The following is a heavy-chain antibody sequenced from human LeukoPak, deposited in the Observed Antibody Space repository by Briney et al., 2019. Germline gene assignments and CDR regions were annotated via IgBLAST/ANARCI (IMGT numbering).Heavy chain of an antibody. V-gene: IGHV3-30*04. D-gene: IGHD2-15*01. CDR2: TSYDGTNK. CDR3: ARDWLLGRPGYSGFDY. Sequence: GGSLRLSCAASGFTFSTYEMNWVRQAPGKGLEWVAVTSYDGTNKYYADSVKGRFTISRDNSKSTLYLQMNSLRAEDTAVYYCARDWLLGRPGYSGFDYWGQGILVTVSS. CDR1: GFTFSTYE. J-gene: IGHJ4*02.